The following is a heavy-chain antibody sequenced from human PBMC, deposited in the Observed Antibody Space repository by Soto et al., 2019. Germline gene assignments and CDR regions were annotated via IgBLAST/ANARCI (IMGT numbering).Heavy chain of an antibody. CDR2: IYNGGNT. CDR1: GGSISSYY. J-gene: IGHJ6*02. D-gene: IGHD3-10*01. CDR3: ARDGSDSYGLDV. V-gene: IGHV4-4*07. Sequence: TLSLTCTVSGGSISSYYWSWIRQSAGKGLEWIGRIYNGGNTQYNPSLKSRVTMSADTSKNQFSLRLNSVTAADTAVYYCARDGSDSYGLDVWGQGTTVTVSS.